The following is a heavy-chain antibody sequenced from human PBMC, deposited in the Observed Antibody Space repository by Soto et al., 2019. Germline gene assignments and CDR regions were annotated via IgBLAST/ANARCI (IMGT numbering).Heavy chain of an antibody. CDR3: ARGVLLRFFDF. J-gene: IGHJ4*02. CDR1: GFNFSDYE. D-gene: IGHD3-3*01. Sequence: LRLSCSASGFNFSDYELNWVRQAPGKGLEWVSYISSRGLTAYYSASVRGRFTISRDNAKNSVSLQMTTLRAEDTAIYYCARGVLLRFFDFWGQGALVTVSS. CDR2: ISSRGLTA. V-gene: IGHV3-48*03.